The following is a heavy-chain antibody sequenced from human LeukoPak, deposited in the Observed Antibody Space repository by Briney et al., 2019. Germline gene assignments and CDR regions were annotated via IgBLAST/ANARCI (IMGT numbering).Heavy chain of an antibody. CDR1: GFTFSSYA. CDR3: ARDFGYCSGGSCFDLDY. CDR2: ISYDGSNK. J-gene: IGHJ4*02. V-gene: IGHV3-30-3*01. D-gene: IGHD2-15*01. Sequence: GRSLRLSCAASGFTFSSYAMHWVRQAPGKGLEWVAVISYDGSNKYYAGSVKGRFTISRDNSKNTLYLQMNSLRAEDTAVYYCARDFGYCSGGSCFDLDYWGQGTLVTVSS.